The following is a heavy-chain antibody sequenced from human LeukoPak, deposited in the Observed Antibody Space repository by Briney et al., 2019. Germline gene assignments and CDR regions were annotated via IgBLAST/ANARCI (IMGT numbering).Heavy chain of an antibody. D-gene: IGHD1-14*01. Sequence: GRSLRVSCAASGFTFSSYAMHGVRQAPGKGLEWVAVISYDGSNKYYADSVKGRFTISRDNSKNTLYLQMNSLRAEDTAVYYCARSASTRTWFDPWGQGTLVTVSS. CDR3: ARSASTRTWFDP. CDR2: ISYDGSNK. V-gene: IGHV3-30*04. CDR1: GFTFSSYA. J-gene: IGHJ5*02.